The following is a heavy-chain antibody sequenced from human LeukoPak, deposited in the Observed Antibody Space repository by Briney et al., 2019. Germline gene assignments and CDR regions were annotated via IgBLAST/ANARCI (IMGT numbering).Heavy chain of an antibody. CDR1: GITVSTFW. J-gene: IGHJ4*02. Sequence: GGSLRLSCAASGITVSTFWMHWVRQAPGEGLVWVSRINTDGSVTNYADSVESRFTISRDNAKNMLYLQMNDLRAEDTAVYYCVTDRYSDSAFGDWGQGTLVTVSS. D-gene: IGHD1-26*01. V-gene: IGHV3-74*01. CDR2: INTDGSVT. CDR3: VTDRYSDSAFGD.